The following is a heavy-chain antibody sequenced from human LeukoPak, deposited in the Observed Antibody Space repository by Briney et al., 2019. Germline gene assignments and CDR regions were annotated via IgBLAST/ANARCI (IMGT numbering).Heavy chain of an antibody. CDR3: ARSRGFSSGWYDWMSDY. CDR1: GYTFTSYG. J-gene: IGHJ4*02. D-gene: IGHD6-19*01. Sequence: ASVKVSCKASGYTFTSYGISWVRQAPGQGLEWMGWISAYNGNTNYAQKLQGRVTMTTDTSTSTAYMELRSLRSDDTAVYYCARSRGFSSGWYDWMSDYWGQGTLVTASS. CDR2: ISAYNGNT. V-gene: IGHV1-18*01.